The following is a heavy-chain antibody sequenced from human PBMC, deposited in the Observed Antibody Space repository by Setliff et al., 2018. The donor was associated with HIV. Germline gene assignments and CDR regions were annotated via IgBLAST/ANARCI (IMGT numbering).Heavy chain of an antibody. CDR1: GYSFTSYW. CDR3: ARGNYDILTGYIGYYDY. D-gene: IGHD3-9*01. CDR2: IYPGDSDT. J-gene: IGHJ4*02. Sequence: ESLKISCKGSGYSFTSYWIGWVRQMPGKGLEWMGIIYPGDSDTRYSPSFQGQVTISADKSISTAYLQWSSLKASDTAMYYSARGNYDILTGYIGYYDYWGQGTLVTVSS. V-gene: IGHV5-51*01.